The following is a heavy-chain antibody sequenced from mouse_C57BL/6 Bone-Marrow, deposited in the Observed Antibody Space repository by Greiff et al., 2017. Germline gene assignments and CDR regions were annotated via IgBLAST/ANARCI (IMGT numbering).Heavy chain of an antibody. CDR2: ISNGGGST. CDR3: ARHDYGSSFAY. V-gene: IGHV5-12*01. J-gene: IGHJ3*01. D-gene: IGHD1-1*01. Sequence: EVQLVESGGGLVQPGGSLKLSCAASGFTFSDYYMYWVRQTPEKRLEWVAYISNGGGSTYYPDTVKGRFTISRDNAKNTLYLQMSRLKSEDTAMYYCARHDYGSSFAYWGQGTLVTVSA. CDR1: GFTFSDYY.